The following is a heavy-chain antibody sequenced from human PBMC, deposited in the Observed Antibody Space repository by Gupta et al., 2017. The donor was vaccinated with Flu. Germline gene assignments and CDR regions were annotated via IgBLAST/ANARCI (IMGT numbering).Heavy chain of an antibody. CDR3: AKGGIGTAGLDV. V-gene: IGHV3-23*01. Sequence: EVQLLESGGGLVQPEGSLRLSCATSGFTFSSSAMSWVRQAPGKGLEWGSSISSGFSTYYAVSVKGRFTLSRDNSKNTLYLQMNSLRAEDTALYYCAKGGIGTAGLDVWGQGTTVSVSS. CDR1: GFTFSSSA. J-gene: IGHJ6*02. CDR2: ISSGFST. D-gene: IGHD1-7*01.